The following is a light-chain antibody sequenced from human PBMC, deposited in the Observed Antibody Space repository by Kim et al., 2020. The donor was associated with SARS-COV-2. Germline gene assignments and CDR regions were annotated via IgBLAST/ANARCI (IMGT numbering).Light chain of an antibody. V-gene: IGLV3-21*04. CDR2: YDS. J-gene: IGLJ2*01. Sequence: SYELTQPPSVSVAPGKTARITCGGNNIGSKSVHWYQQKPGQAPVLVIYYDSDRPSGLPERFSGPNSGNTATLTISRVEAGDEADYYCQVWDSSSDHVVFG. CDR1: NIGSKS. CDR3: QVWDSSSDHVV.